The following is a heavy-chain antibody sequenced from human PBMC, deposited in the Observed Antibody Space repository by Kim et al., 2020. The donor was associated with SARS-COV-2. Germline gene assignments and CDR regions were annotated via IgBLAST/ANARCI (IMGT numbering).Heavy chain of an antibody. CDR3: ARVGSGYDFWSGYYGNYYYGMDV. V-gene: IGHV3-30*04. CDR1: GFTFSSYA. Sequence: GGSLRLSCAASGFTFSSYAMHWVRQAPGKGLEWVAVISYDGSNKYYADSVKGRFTISRDNSKNTLYLQMNSLRAEDTAVYYCARVGSGYDFWSGYYGNYYYGMDVWGQGTTVTVSS. D-gene: IGHD3-3*01. J-gene: IGHJ6*02. CDR2: ISYDGSNK.